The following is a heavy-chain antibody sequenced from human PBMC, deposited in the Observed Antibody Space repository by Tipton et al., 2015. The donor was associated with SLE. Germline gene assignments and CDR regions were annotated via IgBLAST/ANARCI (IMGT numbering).Heavy chain of an antibody. J-gene: IGHJ6*02. CDR2: ISSSSSYI. D-gene: IGHD2-2*01. Sequence: SLRLSCAASGFTFSSYSMNWVRQAPGKGLEWVSSISSSSSYIYYADSVKGRFTISRDNAKNSLYLQMNSLRAEDTAVYYCARDWSVIVVGPAASYYYYGMEAGGQGTPVTFS. CDR3: ARDWSVIVVGPAASYYYYGMEA. CDR1: GFTFSSYS. V-gene: IGHV3-21*03.